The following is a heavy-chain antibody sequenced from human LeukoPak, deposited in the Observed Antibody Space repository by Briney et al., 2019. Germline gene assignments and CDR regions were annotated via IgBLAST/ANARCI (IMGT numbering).Heavy chain of an antibody. V-gene: IGHV4-59*08. D-gene: IGHD5-18*01. CDR3: ARSGPQFDVCGYSYGYCYGWFDP. CDR1: GGSISSYY. CDR2: IYYSGST. J-gene: IGHJ5*02. Sequence: WETLSLTCTVSGGSISSYYWSWIRQPPGKGLEWIGYIYYSGSTNYNPSLKSRVTISVDTSKNQFSLKLSSVTAADTAVYYCARSGPQFDVCGYSYGYCYGWFDPWGQGTLVPVSS.